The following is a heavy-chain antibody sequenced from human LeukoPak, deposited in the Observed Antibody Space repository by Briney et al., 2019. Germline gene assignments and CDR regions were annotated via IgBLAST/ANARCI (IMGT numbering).Heavy chain of an antibody. D-gene: IGHD3-3*01. J-gene: IGHJ4*02. CDR2: IYPGDSDT. Sequence: GESLEISCKGSGYTFSSYWIGWVRQMPGKGLEWMGIIYPGDSDTRYSPSLQGQVTISVDTSIGTAYLQWSSLKASDTAIYYCARQNDFRLDYWGQRTLVTVSS. CDR1: GYTFSSYW. CDR3: ARQNDFRLDY. V-gene: IGHV5-51*01.